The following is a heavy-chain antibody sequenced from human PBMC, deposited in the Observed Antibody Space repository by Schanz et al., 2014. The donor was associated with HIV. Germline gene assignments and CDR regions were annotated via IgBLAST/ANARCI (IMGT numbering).Heavy chain of an antibody. CDR2: INPKSGAT. Sequence: QVQLVQSGAEMKKPGASVKVSCKASGYTFTSYGISWVRQAPGQGLEWMGWINPKSGATKYAQRFQGRVTMTTDTSISTVYMELSRLRSDDTAMYYCARVEPAAVPDTFFYYGMDVWGQGTTVTVSS. J-gene: IGHJ6*02. CDR1: GYTFTSYG. CDR3: ARVEPAAVPDTFFYYGMDV. V-gene: IGHV1-18*01. D-gene: IGHD2-2*02.